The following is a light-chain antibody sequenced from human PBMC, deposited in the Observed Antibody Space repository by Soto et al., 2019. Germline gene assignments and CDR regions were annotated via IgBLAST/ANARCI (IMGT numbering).Light chain of an antibody. Sequence: EIVLTQSPATLSLSPGERATLSCRASQSVSSYLAWYQQKPGQAPRLLIYDASNRATGIPARFSGSGSGTDFTHTICSLEPEDFAVYYCKQRSNWPPVTFGGGTKVEIK. V-gene: IGKV3-11*01. CDR3: KQRSNWPPVT. J-gene: IGKJ4*01. CDR1: QSVSSY. CDR2: DAS.